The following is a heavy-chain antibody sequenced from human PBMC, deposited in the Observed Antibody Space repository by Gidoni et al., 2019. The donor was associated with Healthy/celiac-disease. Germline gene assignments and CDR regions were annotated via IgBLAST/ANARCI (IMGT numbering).Heavy chain of an antibody. J-gene: IGHJ6*02. CDR1: GFTFDYYA. CDR2: SSWNSGSI. Sequence: EVQLVESGGGLVQPGRSLRLSCAASGFTFDYYAMHWVRQAPGKGLEWVSGSSWNSGSIGYADSVKGRFTISRDNAKNSLYLQMNSLRAEDTALYYCAKGLGRGGYYYYGMDVWGQGTTVTVSS. D-gene: IGHD2-15*01. V-gene: IGHV3-9*01. CDR3: AKGLGRGGYYYYGMDV.